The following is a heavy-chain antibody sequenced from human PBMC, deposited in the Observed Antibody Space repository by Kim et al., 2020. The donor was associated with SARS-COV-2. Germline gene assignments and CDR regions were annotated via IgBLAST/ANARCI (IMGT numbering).Heavy chain of an antibody. CDR1: GGSISSSNW. CDR2: IYHSGST. CDR3: ARGSHRDYGSGSYYNSPAYSYGMDV. Sequence: SETLSLTCAVSGGSISSSNWWSWVRQPPGKGLEWIGEIYHSGSTNYNPSLKSRVTISVDKSKNQFSLKLSSVTAADTAVYYCARGSHRDYGSGSYYNSPAYSYGMDVWGQGTTVTVSS. J-gene: IGHJ6*02. D-gene: IGHD3-10*01. V-gene: IGHV4-4*02.